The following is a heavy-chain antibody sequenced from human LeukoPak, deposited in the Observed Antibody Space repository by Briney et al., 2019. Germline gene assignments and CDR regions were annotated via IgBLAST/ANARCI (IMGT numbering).Heavy chain of an antibody. J-gene: IGHJ5*02. CDR3: ARGPPPDYYDSSGYPPGWFGP. Sequence: GESLKISCKGSGYSFTSYWIGWVRQMPGKGLEWMGIIYRGDSDTRYSPSFQGQVTISADKSISTAYLQWSSLKASDTAMYYCARGPPPDYYDSSGYPPGWFGPWGQGTLVTVSS. CDR2: IYRGDSDT. D-gene: IGHD3-22*01. V-gene: IGHV5-51*01. CDR1: GYSFTSYW.